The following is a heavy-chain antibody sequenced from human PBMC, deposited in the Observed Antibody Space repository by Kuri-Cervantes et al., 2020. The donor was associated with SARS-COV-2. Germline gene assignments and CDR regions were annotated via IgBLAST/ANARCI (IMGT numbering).Heavy chain of an antibody. CDR1: GFTFSSYS. J-gene: IGHJ5*02. CDR3: ATSPPHCSSTSCTPNWFDP. Sequence: GGSLRLSCAASGFTFSSYSMNWVRQAPGKGLEWMGGFDPEDGETIYAQKFQGRVTMTEDTSTDTAYMELSSLRSEDTAVYYCATSPPHCSSTSCTPNWFDPWGQGTLVTVSS. V-gene: IGHV1-24*01. D-gene: IGHD2-2*01. CDR2: FDPEDGET.